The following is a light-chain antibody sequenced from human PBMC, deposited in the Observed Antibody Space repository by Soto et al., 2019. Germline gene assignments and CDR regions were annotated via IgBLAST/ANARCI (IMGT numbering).Light chain of an antibody. Sequence: DIQMTQSPSNLSASVGDRVTITCRARQSISSWLAWYQQKPGKAPKLLLYDASSLESGVPSRFSGSGSWTEFTLTISSLQPDDFATYYCQQYNSYSPWTFGQGTKVEIK. CDR1: QSISSW. J-gene: IGKJ1*01. V-gene: IGKV1-5*01. CDR2: DAS. CDR3: QQYNSYSPWT.